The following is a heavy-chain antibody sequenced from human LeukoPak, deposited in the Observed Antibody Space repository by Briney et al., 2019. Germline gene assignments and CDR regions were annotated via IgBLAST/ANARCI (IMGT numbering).Heavy chain of an antibody. V-gene: IGHV1-69*04. D-gene: IGHD4-23*01. J-gene: IGHJ3*02. CDR1: GGTFSSYA. CDR3: ARDSTPYYGGKNVPADTFDI. Sequence: SVKVSCKASGGTFSSYAISWVRQAPGQGLEWMGRIIPILGIANYAQKFQGRVTITADKSTSTAYMELSSLRSEDTAVYYCARDSTPYYGGKNVPADTFDIWGQGTMVTVSS. CDR2: IIPILGIA.